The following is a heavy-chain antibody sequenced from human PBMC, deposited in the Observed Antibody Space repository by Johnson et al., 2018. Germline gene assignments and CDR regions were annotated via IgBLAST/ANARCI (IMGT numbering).Heavy chain of an antibody. V-gene: IGHV4-34*01. CDR2: ITHSVST. Sequence: QVQLQQWGAGLLKPSETLSLTCAVYGGSFSGYYWSWIRQPPGKGLEWLGEITHSVSTNYTPSLKSRVPISGDTSKNQLSRKMSSVTAADTAVYYGARVVGSSRYVTFEIWSQGTMVTVSS. CDR3: ARVVGSSRYVTFEI. J-gene: IGHJ3*02. D-gene: IGHD6-13*01. CDR1: GGSFSGYY.